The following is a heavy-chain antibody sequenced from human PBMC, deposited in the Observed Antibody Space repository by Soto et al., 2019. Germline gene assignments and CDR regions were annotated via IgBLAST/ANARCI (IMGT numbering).Heavy chain of an antibody. D-gene: IGHD1-1*01. CDR1: GGSLSNYG. J-gene: IGHJ6*02. Sequence: ASVKVSCKASGGSLSNYGISWVRQATGQGLEWMGWMNPNSGNTGYAQKFQGRVTMTRNTSISTAYMELSSLRSEDTAVYYCARERTGTTSMDVWGQGTTVTVSS. V-gene: IGHV1-8*01. CDR2: MNPNSGNT. CDR3: ARERTGTTSMDV.